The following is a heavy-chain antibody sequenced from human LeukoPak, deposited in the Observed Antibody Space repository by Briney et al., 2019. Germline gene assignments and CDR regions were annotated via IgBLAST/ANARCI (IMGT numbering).Heavy chain of an antibody. J-gene: IGHJ4*02. CDR2: ISGSGGST. CDR1: GFTFSSYA. D-gene: IGHD2-2*02. V-gene: IGHV3-23*01. Sequence: GGSLRLSCAASGFTFSSYAMGWVRQAPGKGLEWVSAISGSGGSTYYADSVKGRFTISRDNSKNTLYVQMNSLRVEDTAVYYCAKDSRVVVVPATIEYWGQGTLVTVSS. CDR3: AKDSRVVVVPATIEY.